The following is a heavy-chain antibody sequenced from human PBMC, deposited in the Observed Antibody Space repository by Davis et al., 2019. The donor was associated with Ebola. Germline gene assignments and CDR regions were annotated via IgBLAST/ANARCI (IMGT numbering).Heavy chain of an antibody. J-gene: IGHJ6*02. Sequence: GESLKISCAASGFTFSSYWMSWVRQAPGKGLEWVAVISYDGSNKYYADSVKGRFTISRDNSKNTLYLQMNSLRAEDTAVYYCAKDYGDYYYYGMDVWGQGTTVTVSS. CDR1: GFTFSSYW. D-gene: IGHD4-17*01. V-gene: IGHV3-30*18. CDR3: AKDYGDYYYYGMDV. CDR2: ISYDGSNK.